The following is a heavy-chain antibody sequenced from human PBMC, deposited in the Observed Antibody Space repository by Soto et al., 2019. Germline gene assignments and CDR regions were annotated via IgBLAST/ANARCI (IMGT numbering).Heavy chain of an antibody. J-gene: IGHJ4*02. Sequence: KLSETLSLTCAVYGGSFSDFYWTWIRQLPGKGLEWIGEINHSGNTNYNPSLKSRVAISVDTSKNQFSLYLGSVTAADTAVYYCGPRGAVADPRGYWGQGTLVTVSS. CDR1: GGSFSDFY. CDR2: INHSGNT. D-gene: IGHD6-19*01. CDR3: GPRGAVADPRGY. V-gene: IGHV4-34*01.